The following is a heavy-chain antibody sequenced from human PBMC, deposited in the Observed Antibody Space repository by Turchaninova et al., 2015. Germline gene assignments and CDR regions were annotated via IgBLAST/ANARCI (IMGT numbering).Heavy chain of an antibody. V-gene: IGHV1-69*01. CDR2: IIPSLGTA. D-gene: IGHD3-22*01. J-gene: IGHJ4*02. CDR3: ARLDGYDRTLGFDY. CDR1: GGNFSSDV. Sequence: QVQLVQSGAEVKKPGTSARVSSKGLGGNFSSDVSSGVRQAHGKGLEWMGGIIPSLGTANYAQKFQGRVTITADESTSTAYMELSSLRSEDTAVYYCARLDGYDRTLGFDYWGQGTLVTVSS.